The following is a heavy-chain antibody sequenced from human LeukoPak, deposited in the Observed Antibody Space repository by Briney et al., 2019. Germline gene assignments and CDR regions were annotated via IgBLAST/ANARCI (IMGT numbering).Heavy chain of an antibody. CDR3: ARSGYNYAYTSYYYMDV. CDR2: INPYNDNT. D-gene: IGHD5-18*01. Sequence: ASVKVSCKASDYTFTAYGISWVRQAPGQGLEWMGWINPYNDNTNYAQKLQGRVTMTTDTSTSTAYMELRSLRSDDTAVYYCARSGYNYAYTSYYYMDVWGKGTTVTISS. CDR1: DYTFTAYG. J-gene: IGHJ6*03. V-gene: IGHV1-18*01.